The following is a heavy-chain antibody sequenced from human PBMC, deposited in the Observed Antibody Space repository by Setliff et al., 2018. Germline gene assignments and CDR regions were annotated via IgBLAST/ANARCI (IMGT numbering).Heavy chain of an antibody. V-gene: IGHV4-59*02. CDR3: AGDRTAHNYGMDV. D-gene: IGHD5-18*01. J-gene: IGHJ6*02. CDR1: GGSVSPYF. Sequence: SETLSLTCTVSGGSVSPYFWSWIRQPPGKGLEWIGYIYHNGNTNFNPSLRSRVTISVDTSRNQVSLKLSSLTAADTAVYYCAGDRTAHNYGMDVWGQGTTVTVSS. CDR2: IYHNGNT.